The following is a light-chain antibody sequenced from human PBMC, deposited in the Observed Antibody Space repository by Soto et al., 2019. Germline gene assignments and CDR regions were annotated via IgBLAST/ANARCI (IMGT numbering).Light chain of an antibody. J-gene: IGKJ3*01. Sequence: DIQRTQSPSTLSASVGDRVAISCRASQSISRWLAWYQQKPGKAPKILIYDASTLGSGVPSRFSGSGSGTEFTLTIKSLKPDDFGTDDCQRYSSHSAFGPVTKGDI. CDR3: QRYSSHSA. CDR1: QSISRW. CDR2: DAS. V-gene: IGKV1-5*01.